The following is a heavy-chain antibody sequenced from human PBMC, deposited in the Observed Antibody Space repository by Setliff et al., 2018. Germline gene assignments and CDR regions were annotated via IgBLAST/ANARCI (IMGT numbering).Heavy chain of an antibody. V-gene: IGHV3-11*04. CDR2: ITSSGDTM. Sequence: GGSLRLSCAASGFAFSDYYMSWIRQAPGKGLEWVSYITSSGDTMNYADSVKGRFTISRDNAKNSLHLQMNSLRADDTAVYYCARGEKYYSDSSGYSLDFWGQGTLVTVSS. CDR3: ARGEKYYSDSSGYSLDF. CDR1: GFAFSDYY. J-gene: IGHJ4*02. D-gene: IGHD3-22*01.